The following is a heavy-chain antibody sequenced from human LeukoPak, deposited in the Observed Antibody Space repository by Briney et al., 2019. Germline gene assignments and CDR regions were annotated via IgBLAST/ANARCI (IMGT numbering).Heavy chain of an antibody. CDR2: ISYDGSNK. D-gene: IGHD3-10*01. J-gene: IGHJ5*02. Sequence: TGGSLRLSCAASGFVFSDYDMHWVRQTPGKGLEWVAVISYDGSNKYYADSVKGRFTISRDNSKNTLYLQMNSLRAEDTAVYYCAGAYGDWFDPWGQGTLVTVSS. CDR1: GFVFSDYD. CDR3: AGAYGDWFDP. V-gene: IGHV3-33*05.